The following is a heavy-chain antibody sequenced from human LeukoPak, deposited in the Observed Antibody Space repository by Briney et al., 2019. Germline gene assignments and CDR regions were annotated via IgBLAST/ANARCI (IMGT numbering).Heavy chain of an antibody. CDR1: GFTFSSYA. CDR2: ISGSGGST. Sequence: GGSLRLSCAASGFTFSSYAMSWVRQAPGKGLEWVSAISGSGGSTYYADSVKGRFTISRDNSKNTLYLQMNSLRAGDTAVYFCAKGSVAGTLYYYGMDVWGKGTTVTVSS. V-gene: IGHV3-23*01. D-gene: IGHD6-19*01. J-gene: IGHJ6*04. CDR3: AKGSVAGTLYYYGMDV.